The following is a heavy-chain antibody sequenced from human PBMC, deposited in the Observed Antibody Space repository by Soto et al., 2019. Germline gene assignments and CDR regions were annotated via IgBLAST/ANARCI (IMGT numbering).Heavy chain of an antibody. CDR3: ARDGNRSGSYYNDAFDI. V-gene: IGHV3-11*01. CDR1: GFTFSDYY. Sequence: GVSLRLSCAASGFTFSDYYMSWIRQAPGKGLEWVSYISSSGSTIYYADSVKGRFTISRDNAKNSLYLQMNSLRAEDTAVYYCARDGNRSGSYYNDAFDIWGQGTMVTVSS. CDR2: ISSSGSTI. J-gene: IGHJ3*02. D-gene: IGHD3-10*01.